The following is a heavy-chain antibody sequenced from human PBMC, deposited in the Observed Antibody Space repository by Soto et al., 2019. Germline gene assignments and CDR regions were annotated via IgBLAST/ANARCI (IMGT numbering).Heavy chain of an antibody. D-gene: IGHD3-22*01. CDR1: GFTFSSYA. CDR2: ISGSGGST. J-gene: IGHJ6*02. CDR3: AKDLGVGDGYYDSSGYTDYYYGMDV. V-gene: IGHV3-23*01. Sequence: PGGSLRLSCAASGFTFSSYAMSWVRQAPGKGLEWVSAISGSGGSTYYADSVKGRFTISRDNSKNTLYLQMNSLRAEDTAVYYCAKDLGVGDGYYDSSGYTDYYYGMDVWGQGTTVTVSS.